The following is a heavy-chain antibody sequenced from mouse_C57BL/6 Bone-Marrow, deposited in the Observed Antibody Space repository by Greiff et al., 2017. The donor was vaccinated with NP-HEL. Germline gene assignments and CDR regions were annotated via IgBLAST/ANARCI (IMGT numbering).Heavy chain of an antibody. V-gene: IGHV5-12*01. CDR3: ARRGYYYGSPSYAMDY. Sequence: EVQRVESGGGLVQPGGSLKLSCAASGFTFSDYYMYWVRQTPEKRLEWVAYISNGGGSTYYPDTVKGRFTISRDNAKNTLYLQMSRLKSEDTAMYYCARRGYYYGSPSYAMDYWGQGTSVTVSS. D-gene: IGHD1-1*01. CDR1: GFTFSDYY. J-gene: IGHJ4*01. CDR2: ISNGGGST.